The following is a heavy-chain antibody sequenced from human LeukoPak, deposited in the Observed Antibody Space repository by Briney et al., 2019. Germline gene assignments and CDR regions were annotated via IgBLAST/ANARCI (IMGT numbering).Heavy chain of an antibody. CDR3: AREDGDSSGAGAYFDY. V-gene: IGHV4-59*01. J-gene: IGHJ4*02. Sequence: PSETLSLTCTVSGGSISSYYWSWIRQPPGKGLEWIGYIYYSGSTNYNPSLKSRVTISVDTSKNQFSLKLSSVTAADTAVYYCAREDGDSSGAGAYFDYWGQGTLVTVSS. CDR2: IYYSGST. CDR1: GGSISSYY. D-gene: IGHD6-19*01.